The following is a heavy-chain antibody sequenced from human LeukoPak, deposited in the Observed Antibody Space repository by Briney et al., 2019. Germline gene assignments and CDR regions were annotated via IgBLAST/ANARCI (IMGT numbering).Heavy chain of an antibody. J-gene: IGHJ3*02. CDR2: INPNSGGA. D-gene: IGHD1-26*01. V-gene: IGHV1-2*02. CDR1: GYTFTGYY. Sequence: ASVKVSCKASGYTFTGYYMHWVRQAPGQGLEWMGWINPNSGGANYAQKFQGRVTMTRDTSISTAYMELSRLRSDDTAVYSCARDSGSYFLGNAFDIWGQGTMVTVSS. CDR3: ARDSGSYFLGNAFDI.